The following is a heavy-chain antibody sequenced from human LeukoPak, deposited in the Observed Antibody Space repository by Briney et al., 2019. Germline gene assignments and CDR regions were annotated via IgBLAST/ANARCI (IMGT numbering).Heavy chain of an antibody. CDR2: ISAYNGNT. D-gene: IGHD3-10*01. Sequence: ASVKVSCKASGYTFTSYGISWVRQAPGQGLEWMGWISAYNGNTNYAQKLQGRVTMTTDTSTSTAYMELRSLRSDDTVVYYCASASHLTSYGMDVWGQGTTVTVSS. CDR1: GYTFTSYG. J-gene: IGHJ6*02. CDR3: ASASHLTSYGMDV. V-gene: IGHV1-18*01.